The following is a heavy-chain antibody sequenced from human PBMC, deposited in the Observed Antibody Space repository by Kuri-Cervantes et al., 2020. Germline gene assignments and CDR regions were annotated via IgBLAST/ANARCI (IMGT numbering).Heavy chain of an antibody. V-gene: IGHV3-33*01. CDR2: IWYDGSNK. J-gene: IGHJ4*02. D-gene: IGHD3-16*01. Sequence: GESLKISCAASGFTFSSYGMHWVRQAPGKGLEWVAVIWYDGSNKYYADSVKGRFTISRDNSKNTLYLQMNSLRAEDTAVYYCARGHHDYILLCYGIDYWGQGTLVTVSS. CDR3: ARGHHDYILLCYGIDY. CDR1: GFTFSSYG.